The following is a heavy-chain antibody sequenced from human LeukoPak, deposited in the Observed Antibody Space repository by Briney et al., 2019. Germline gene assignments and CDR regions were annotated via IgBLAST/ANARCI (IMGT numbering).Heavy chain of an antibody. J-gene: IGHJ4*02. CDR1: GFTFSSYA. V-gene: IGHV3-23*01. Sequence: GGSLRLSCAASGFTFSSYAMSWVRQAPGKGLEWVSAISGSGGSTYYADSVKGRFTISRDNSKNTLYLRMNSLRAEDTAVYYCAKDITYYYDSSGGRWGQGTLVTVSS. D-gene: IGHD3-22*01. CDR2: ISGSGGST. CDR3: AKDITYYYDSSGGR.